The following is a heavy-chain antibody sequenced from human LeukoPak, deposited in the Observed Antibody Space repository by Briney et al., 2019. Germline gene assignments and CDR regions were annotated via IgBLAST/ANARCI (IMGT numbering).Heavy chain of an antibody. J-gene: IGHJ6*03. CDR1: GGSFSGYY. V-gene: IGHV4-34*01. CDR2: INHSGST. CDR3: ARVIRNYDILTGYYYYYMDV. Sequence: SETLSLTCAVYGGSFSGYYWSWIRQPPGKGLEWIGEINHSGSTNYNPSLKSRVTISVDTSENQFSLKLSSVTAADTAVYYCARVIRNYDILTGYYYYYMDVWGKGTTVTVSS. D-gene: IGHD3-9*01.